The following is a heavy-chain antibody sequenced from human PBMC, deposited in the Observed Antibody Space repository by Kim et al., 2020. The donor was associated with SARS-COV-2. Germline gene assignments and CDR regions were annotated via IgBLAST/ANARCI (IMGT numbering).Heavy chain of an antibody. J-gene: IGHJ6*03. CDR1: GFSLSTRGMC. V-gene: IGHV2-70*11. Sequence: SGPTLVNPTETLTLTCTFSGFSLSTRGMCVTWIREPPGKALEWLGRIDWDDDKYYNRSLKTRLTISKDTSKNQVVLTMTNMDPVDTATYYCARLRGTGTTRSQSYSYYMDVWGKGTTVTVSS. CDR3: ARLRGTGTTRSQSYSYYMDV. D-gene: IGHD1-7*01. CDR2: IDWDDDK.